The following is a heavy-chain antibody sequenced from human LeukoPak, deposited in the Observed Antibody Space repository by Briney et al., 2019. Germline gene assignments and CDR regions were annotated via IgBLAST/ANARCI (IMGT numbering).Heavy chain of an antibody. D-gene: IGHD3-22*01. CDR1: GGSISSGGYS. J-gene: IGHJ3*02. CDR2: IYHSGST. Sequence: SQTLSLTCAVSGGSISSGGYSWSWIRQPPGKGLEWIGYIYHSGSTYYNPSLKSRVTISVDWSKNQFSLKLSSVTAAGTAVYYCARGEPSITMITNAFDIWGQGTMVTVPS. CDR3: ARGEPSITMITNAFDI. V-gene: IGHV4-30-2*01.